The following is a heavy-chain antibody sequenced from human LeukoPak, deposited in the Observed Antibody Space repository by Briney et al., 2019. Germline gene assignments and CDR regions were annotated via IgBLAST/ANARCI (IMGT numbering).Heavy chain of an antibody. CDR1: GFTFSSYW. J-gene: IGHJ4*02. D-gene: IGHD6-19*01. CDR3: AKGSRGLYSSGWYVDY. Sequence: GGSLRLSCAASGFTFSSYWMHWVRQAPGKGLEWVSAISGSGAGTYYADSVKGRFSISRDNSKNTLYLQMNSLRGEDTAVYYCAKGSRGLYSSGWYVDYWGQGTLVTVSS. V-gene: IGHV3-23*01. CDR2: ISGSGAGT.